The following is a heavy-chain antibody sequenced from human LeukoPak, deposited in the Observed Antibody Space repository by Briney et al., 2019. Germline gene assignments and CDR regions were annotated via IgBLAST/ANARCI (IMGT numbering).Heavy chain of an antibody. J-gene: IGHJ4*02. V-gene: IGHV1-69*01. D-gene: IGHD1-26*01. CDR2: IIPIFGTA. CDR1: GGTFSSYA. CDR3: ARDRGIVGATGYFDY. Sequence: GSSVKVSCKASGGTFSSYAISWVRQAPGQGLEWMGGIIPIFGTASYAQKFQGRVTITADESTSTAYMELSSLRSEDTAVYYCARDRGIVGATGYFDYWGQGTLVTVSS.